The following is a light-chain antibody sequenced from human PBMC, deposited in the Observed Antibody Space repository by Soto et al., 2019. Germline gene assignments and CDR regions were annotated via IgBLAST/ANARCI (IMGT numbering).Light chain of an antibody. Sequence: DIQMTQSPSTLSASVGDRVTITCRASQSISSWLAWYQQKPGKAPKLLIYDASSLESGVPSRFSGSGSGTEFTLTISSLQPDDFATYCCQQYNSYSTFAQGTKVDIK. CDR3: QQYNSYST. CDR2: DAS. J-gene: IGKJ1*01. CDR1: QSISSW. V-gene: IGKV1-5*01.